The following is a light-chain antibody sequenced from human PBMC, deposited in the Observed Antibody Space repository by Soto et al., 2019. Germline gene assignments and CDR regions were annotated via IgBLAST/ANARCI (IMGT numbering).Light chain of an antibody. CDR2: VAF. V-gene: IGKV3-20*01. J-gene: IGKJ1*01. CDR3: QQYYISPWT. CDR1: QSVSSSY. Sequence: EIVLTQSPGTLSLSAGERATLSCTASQSVSSSYLDWYQQRPGQAPSLLIYVAFSSATGIPDRFSGSGSGTDFTLTISRLEPEDFAVSYCQQYYISPWTFGQGTKVEIK.